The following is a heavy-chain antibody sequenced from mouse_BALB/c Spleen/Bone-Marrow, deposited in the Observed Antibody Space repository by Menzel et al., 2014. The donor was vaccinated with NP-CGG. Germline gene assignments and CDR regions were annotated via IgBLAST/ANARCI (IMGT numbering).Heavy chain of an antibody. J-gene: IGHJ4*01. CDR2: IYPGDGDT. CDR1: GYAFSTYW. Sequence: QVQLQQSGAELVRPESSVKISCKASGYAFSTYWMIWVKQRPGQGLEWIGQIYPGDGDTNYNGKFKGKATLTVDKSSSTAYMQLSSLTSEDSAVYFCARGARSAMDYWGQGTSVTVSS. CDR3: ARGARSAMDY. V-gene: IGHV1-80*01.